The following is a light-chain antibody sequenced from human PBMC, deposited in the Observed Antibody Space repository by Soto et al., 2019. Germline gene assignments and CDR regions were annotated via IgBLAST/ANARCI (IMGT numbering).Light chain of an antibody. CDR2: EVN. CDR3: SSWTSSTTQV. Sequence: QPVLTQPASMSGSPGQSITISCTGTSSDVGGYNFVSWYQQHPGKAPKLMIYEVNNRPSGVSNRFSGSKSGNTASLTISGLQAEDEADYYCSSWTSSTTQVLGGGTKLTVL. CDR1: SSDVGGYNF. J-gene: IGLJ3*02. V-gene: IGLV2-14*01.